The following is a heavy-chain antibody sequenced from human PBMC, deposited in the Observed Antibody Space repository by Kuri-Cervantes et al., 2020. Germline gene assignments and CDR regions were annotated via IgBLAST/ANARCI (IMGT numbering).Heavy chain of an antibody. Sequence: SETLSLTCTVSGGSISSNYWWSWLRQPPGKGLEWIGEIHHSGSTYYNPSLKSRVTISVGTSKNQFSLKLSSVTAADTAVYYCAREGDKNYDYIWGSYLREDPMFDYWGQGTLVTVSS. CDR2: IHHSGST. D-gene: IGHD3-16*02. CDR1: GGSISSNYW. CDR3: AREGDKNYDYIWGSYLREDPMFDY. J-gene: IGHJ4*02. V-gene: IGHV4-4*02.